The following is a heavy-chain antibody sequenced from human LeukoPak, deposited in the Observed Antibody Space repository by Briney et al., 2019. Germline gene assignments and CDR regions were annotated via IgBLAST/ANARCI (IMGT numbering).Heavy chain of an antibody. J-gene: IGHJ6*03. Sequence: GGSLRLSCAASGFTFTTYAMSWVRQAPGKGLEWVSTISGSGGGTYYADSVEGRFAISRDTSKNTLYLQMNSLRAEDTAVYYCAKVGPSLVRGLIRGGARYYYNYMDVWGKGTTVTISS. CDR3: AKVGPSLVRGLIRGGARYYYNYMDV. CDR2: ISGSGGGT. V-gene: IGHV3-23*01. CDR1: GFTFTTYA. D-gene: IGHD3-10*01.